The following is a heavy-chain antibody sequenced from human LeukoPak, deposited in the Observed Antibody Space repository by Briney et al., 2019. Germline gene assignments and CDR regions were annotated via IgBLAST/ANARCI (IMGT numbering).Heavy chain of an antibody. CDR2: INHSGST. Sequence: SETLSLTCAVYGGSFRGYYWSWLRQPPGKGLEGIGEINHSGSTNYNPSLKSRVTISVDTSKNQFSLKLSSVTAADTAVYYCARGQTIVGATGDFWGQGTLVTVSS. CDR1: GGSFRGYY. CDR3: ARGQTIVGATGDF. J-gene: IGHJ4*02. D-gene: IGHD1-26*01. V-gene: IGHV4-34*01.